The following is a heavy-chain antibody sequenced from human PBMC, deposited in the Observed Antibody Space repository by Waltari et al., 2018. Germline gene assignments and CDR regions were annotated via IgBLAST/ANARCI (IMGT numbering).Heavy chain of an antibody. CDR2: ISESGST. D-gene: IGHD3-3*01. V-gene: IGHV4-39*07. Sequence: QQHLQELGPGLVKPSETLSLTCTVSGVSISSSNYYWGWIRQPPGKGLEWIGQISESGSTSYNPSLKSRVTISVDTSRNQISLNLYSVTAADAAVYYCARRENYNFWRDSFDVWGQGTVVTVSS. CDR3: ARRENYNFWRDSFDV. J-gene: IGHJ3*01. CDR1: GVSISSSNYY.